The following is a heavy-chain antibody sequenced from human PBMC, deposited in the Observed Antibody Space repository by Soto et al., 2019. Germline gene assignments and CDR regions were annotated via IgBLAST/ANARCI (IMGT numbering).Heavy chain of an antibody. CDR3: ARGGSGDGWINEF. V-gene: IGHV1-69*01. CDR1: GGIFSSYA. CDR2: IIPIFGTA. Sequence: QEQLVQSGAEVKKPGSSVKVSCKASGGIFSSYAISWVRQAPGQGLEWMGGIIPIFGTANYAQKFQGRVTITADESTNTAHVDLSSQKSEDTAIYYCARGGSGDGWINEFWGQGTLVTVSS. D-gene: IGHD2-15*01. J-gene: IGHJ4*02.